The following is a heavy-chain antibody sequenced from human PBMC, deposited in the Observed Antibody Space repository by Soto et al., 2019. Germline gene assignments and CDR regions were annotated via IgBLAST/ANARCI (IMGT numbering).Heavy chain of an antibody. D-gene: IGHD6-6*01. V-gene: IGHV4-39*01. Sequence: SETLSLTCTVSGGSISSSSYYWGWIRQPPGKGLEWIGSIYYSGSTYYNPSLKSRVTISVDTSKNQFSLKLSSVTAADTAVYYCARQRRNSSSSPRSHFDPWGQGTLVTVSS. CDR3: ARQRRNSSSSPRSHFDP. CDR1: GGSISSSSYY. J-gene: IGHJ5*02. CDR2: IYYSGST.